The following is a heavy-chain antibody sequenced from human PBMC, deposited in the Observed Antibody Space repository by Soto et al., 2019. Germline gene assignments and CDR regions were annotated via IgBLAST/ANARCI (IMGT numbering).Heavy chain of an antibody. V-gene: IGHV3-11*03. CDR3: ARSGDDYGDYRGFYGMDV. J-gene: IGHJ6*02. D-gene: IGHD4-17*01. Sequence: PGGSLRLSCAASGFTFSDYYMSWIRQAPGKGLEWVSYISSSSSYTNYADSVKGRFTISRDNAKNSLYLQMNSLRAEDTAVYYCARSGDDYGDYRGFYGMDVWGQGTTVTVSS. CDR1: GFTFSDYY. CDR2: ISSSSSYT.